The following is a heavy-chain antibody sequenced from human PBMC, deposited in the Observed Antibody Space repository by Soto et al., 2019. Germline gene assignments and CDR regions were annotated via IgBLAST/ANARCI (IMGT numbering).Heavy chain of an antibody. CDR2: ISAYNGNT. V-gene: IGHV1-18*01. CDR3: ARVMGDIVLMVYAKFYYYYMDV. J-gene: IGHJ6*03. Sequence: ASVKVSCKASGYTFTSYGISWVRQAPGQGLEWMGWISAYNGNTNYAQKLQGRVTMTTDTSTSTAYMELRSLRSDDTAVYYCARVMGDIVLMVYAKFYYYYMDVWGKGTTVTVSS. D-gene: IGHD2-8*01. CDR1: GYTFTSYG.